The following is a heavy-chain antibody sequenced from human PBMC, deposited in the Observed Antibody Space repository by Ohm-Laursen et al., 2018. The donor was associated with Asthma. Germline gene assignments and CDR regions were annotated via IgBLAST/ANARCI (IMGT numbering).Heavy chain of an antibody. D-gene: IGHD3-22*01. CDR1: GGSVSSGSYY. Sequence: SETLSLTCTVSGGSVSSGSYYWSWIRQPPGKGLEWIGYIYYSGSTNYNPSLKSRVTISVDTSKNQFSLKLSSVTAADTAVYYCAREKRAYYYDSSGYYYDYWGQGTLVTVSS. V-gene: IGHV4-61*01. CDR2: IYYSGST. CDR3: AREKRAYYYDSSGYYYDY. J-gene: IGHJ4*02.